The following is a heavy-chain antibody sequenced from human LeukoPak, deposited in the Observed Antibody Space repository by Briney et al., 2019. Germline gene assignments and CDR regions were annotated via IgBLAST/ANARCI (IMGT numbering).Heavy chain of an antibody. V-gene: IGHV4-34*01. CDR3: ARGRYSYGSRSDY. CDR2: INHSGST. J-gene: IGHJ4*02. Sequence: SETLSLTCAVYGGSFSGYYWSWIRQPPGKGLEWIGEINHSGSTNYNPSLKSRVTISVDTSKNQFSLKLSSVTAADTAVYYCARGRYSYGSRSDYWGQGTLVTVSS. CDR1: GGSFSGYY. D-gene: IGHD5-18*01.